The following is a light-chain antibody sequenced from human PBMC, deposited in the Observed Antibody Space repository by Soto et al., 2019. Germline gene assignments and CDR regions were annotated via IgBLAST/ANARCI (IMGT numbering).Light chain of an antibody. CDR3: QQYGSLPGT. Sequence: EIVLTQSPGTLSLSPGERATLSCRASQSVSSSYLAWYQQKPGQAPRLLIYGASSRATGIPERFSGSGSGTDFTLTISRLEPEYLAVFYCQQYGSLPGTFGQGTKVEIK. CDR2: GAS. CDR1: QSVSSSY. V-gene: IGKV3-20*01. J-gene: IGKJ1*01.